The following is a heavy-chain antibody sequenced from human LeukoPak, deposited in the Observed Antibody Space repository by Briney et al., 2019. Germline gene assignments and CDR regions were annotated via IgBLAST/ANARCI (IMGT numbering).Heavy chain of an antibody. CDR2: INHSGST. CDR3: ARDRNRYGSGSYLD. Sequence: SETLSLTCAVYGGSFSGYYWSWIRQPPGKGLEWIGEINHSGSTNYNPSLKSRVTISVDTSKNQFSLKLSSVTAADTAVYYCARDRNRYGSGSYLDWGQGTLVTVSS. V-gene: IGHV4-34*01. D-gene: IGHD3-10*01. CDR1: GGSFSGYY. J-gene: IGHJ4*02.